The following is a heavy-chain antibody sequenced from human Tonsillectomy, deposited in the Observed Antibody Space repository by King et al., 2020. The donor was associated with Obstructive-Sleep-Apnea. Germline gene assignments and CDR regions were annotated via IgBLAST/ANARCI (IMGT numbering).Heavy chain of an antibody. CDR3: AKDRNFWSGYGMDV. CDR1: GFIFSRFA. Sequence: EVQLVESGGGLVQPGGSLRLSCEVSGFIFSRFAMSWVRQAPGKGLEWVSGISGSGDSTYYADSVKGRCTISRDNSKNTLYLQMNSLRAEDTAVYYCAKDRNFWSGYGMDVWGQGTTVTVSS. J-gene: IGHJ6*02. V-gene: IGHV3-23*04. D-gene: IGHD3-3*01. CDR2: ISGSGDST.